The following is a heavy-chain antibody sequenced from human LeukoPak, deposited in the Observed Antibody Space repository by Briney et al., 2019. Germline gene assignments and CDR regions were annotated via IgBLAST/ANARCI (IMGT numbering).Heavy chain of an antibody. D-gene: IGHD6-19*01. V-gene: IGHV4-59*01. J-gene: IGHJ4*02. CDR1: GGSISSYY. CDR2: IYYSGST. CDR3: ARGKGPYSSGWGYYFDY. Sequence: SETLSLTRTVSGGSISSYYWSWIRQPPGKGLEWIGYIYYSGSTNYNPSLKSRVTISVDTSKNQFSLKLSSVTAADTAVYYCARGKGPYSSGWGYYFDYWGQGTLVTVSS.